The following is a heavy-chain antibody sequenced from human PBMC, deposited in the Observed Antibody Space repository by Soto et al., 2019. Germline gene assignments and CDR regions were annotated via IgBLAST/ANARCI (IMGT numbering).Heavy chain of an antibody. D-gene: IGHD6-13*01. CDR3: ARQRAIYSSSWFDP. V-gene: IGHV4-39*01. CDR2: IYYSGST. J-gene: IGHJ5*02. CDR1: GGSISSSSYY. Sequence: SETLSLTCTVSGGSISSSSYYWGWIRQPPGKGLEWIGSIYYSGSTYYNTSLKSRVTISVDTSKNQFSLKLSSVTAADTAVYYCARQRAIYSSSWFDPWGQGALVTVS.